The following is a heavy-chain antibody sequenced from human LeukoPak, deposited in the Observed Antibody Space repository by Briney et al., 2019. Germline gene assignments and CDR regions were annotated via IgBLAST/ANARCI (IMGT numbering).Heavy chain of an antibody. J-gene: IGHJ4*02. CDR3: ARVLTTSLSSTSFYFDY. D-gene: IGHD2-2*01. CDR1: GFTFSSYW. CDR2: INSDGSST. Sequence: GGSLRLSCAASGFTFSSYWMHWVRQAPGKGLVWVSRINSDGSSTSYADSVKGRFTISRDNAKNTLYLQMNSLGAEDTAVYYCARVLTTSLSSTSFYFDYWGQGTLVTVSS. V-gene: IGHV3-74*01.